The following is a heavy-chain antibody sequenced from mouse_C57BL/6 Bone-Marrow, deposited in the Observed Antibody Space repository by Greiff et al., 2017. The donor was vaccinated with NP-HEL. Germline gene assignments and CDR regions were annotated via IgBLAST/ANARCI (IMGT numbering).Heavy chain of an antibody. CDR1: GFTFSSYA. CDR2: ISSGGDYI. Sequence: EVHLVESGEGLVKPGGSLKLSCAASGFTFSSYAMSWVRQTPEKRLEWVAYISSGGDYIYYADTVKGRFTISRDNARNTLYLQMSSLKSEDTAMYYCTRDQVITTVVAWYFDVWGTGTTVTVSS. V-gene: IGHV5-9-1*02. J-gene: IGHJ1*03. CDR3: TRDQVITTVVAWYFDV. D-gene: IGHD1-1*01.